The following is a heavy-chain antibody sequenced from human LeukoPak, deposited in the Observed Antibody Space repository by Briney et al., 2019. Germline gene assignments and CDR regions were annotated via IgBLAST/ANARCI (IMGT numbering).Heavy chain of an antibody. J-gene: IGHJ4*02. CDR1: GFIVSSNN. D-gene: IGHD2-2*01. CDR3: TRENPAILRLFGY. Sequence: GGSLRLSCAASGFIVSSNNMNWVRQAPGRGLEWVSVIYTGGNTYYADSVKGRFTISRDNSKNTLFLQMNNLRAEDTAVYYCTRENPAILRLFGYWGQGTLVTVSS. V-gene: IGHV3-53*01. CDR2: IYTGGNT.